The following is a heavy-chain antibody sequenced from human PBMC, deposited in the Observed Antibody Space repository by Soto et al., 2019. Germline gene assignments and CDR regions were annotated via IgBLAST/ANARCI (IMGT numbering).Heavy chain of an antibody. V-gene: IGHV1-18*01. CDR3: ARDLNRNWFDP. J-gene: IGHJ5*02. CDR2: TSAYNGNT. CDR1: DYGGPRDS. Sequence: DYGGPRDSNIRGRQAPGQGLEWRGWTSAYNGNTNYAQKLQGRVTMTTDTSTSTAYMELRSLRSDDTAVYYCARDLNRNWFDPWGQGTLVTVSS.